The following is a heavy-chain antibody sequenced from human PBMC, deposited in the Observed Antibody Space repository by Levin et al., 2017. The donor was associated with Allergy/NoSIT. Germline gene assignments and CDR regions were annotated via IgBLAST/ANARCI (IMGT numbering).Heavy chain of an antibody. CDR1: GFTFSSYG. D-gene: IGHD2-2*01. CDR2: ISYDGSNK. V-gene: IGHV3-30*18. CDR3: AKDQTDIVVVPAPRH. Sequence: PGGSLRLSCAASGFTFSSYGMHWVRQAPGKGLEWVAVISYDGSNKYYADSVKGRFTISRDNSKNTLYLQMNSLRAEDTAVYYCAKDQTDIVVVPAPRHWGQGTLVTVSS. J-gene: IGHJ4*02.